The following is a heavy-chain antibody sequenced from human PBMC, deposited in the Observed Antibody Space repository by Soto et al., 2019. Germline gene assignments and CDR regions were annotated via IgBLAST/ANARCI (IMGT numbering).Heavy chain of an antibody. Sequence: QVQLVQSGAEVRQPASSVKVSCKTSGGTFSSYAISWVRQAPGQGLEWMGGIVPIVDTSTYAQKFQGRVTITADESTSTAYMELRSLRYDDTAIYYCVRVVAIPGYPDNWGQGTLVTVSA. CDR2: IVPIVDTS. V-gene: IGHV1-69*12. J-gene: IGHJ4*02. CDR3: VRVVAIPGYPDN. CDR1: GGTFSSYA. D-gene: IGHD5-12*01.